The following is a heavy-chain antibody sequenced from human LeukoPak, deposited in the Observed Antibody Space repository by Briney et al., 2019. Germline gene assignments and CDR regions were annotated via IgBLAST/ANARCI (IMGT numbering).Heavy chain of an antibody. Sequence: PSETLSLTCAVYGRSFSGYYWSWIRQPPGKGLEWIGEVNHSGSTNYNPSLKSRVTISVDTSKNQFSLKVTSVTAADTAVYYCARAPMATIPWYFDLWGRGTLVTVSS. CDR2: VNHSGST. CDR1: GRSFSGYY. V-gene: IGHV4-34*01. J-gene: IGHJ2*01. D-gene: IGHD5-24*01. CDR3: ARAPMATIPWYFDL.